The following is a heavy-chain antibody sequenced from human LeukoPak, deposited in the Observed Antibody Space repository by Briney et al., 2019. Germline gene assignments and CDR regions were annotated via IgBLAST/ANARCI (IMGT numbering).Heavy chain of an antibody. CDR2: ISISGHTI. Sequence: PGGSLRLSCVASGFTFSSHEFQWVRQAPGKGLEWVSYISISGHTIYYADSVRGRFTMSRDNAKNSLHLQMNSLRAEDTALYYCTRRIIYSGMDVWGHGTTVTVSS. CDR3: TRRIIYSGMDV. J-gene: IGHJ6*02. CDR1: GFTFSSHE. D-gene: IGHD2-21*01. V-gene: IGHV3-48*03.